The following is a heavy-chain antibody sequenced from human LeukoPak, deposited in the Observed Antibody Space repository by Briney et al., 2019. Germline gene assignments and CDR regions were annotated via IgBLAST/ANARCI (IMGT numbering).Heavy chain of an antibody. CDR2: IKADGYEK. V-gene: IGHV3-7*01. D-gene: IGHD2-15*01. CDR3: ARDSYSGGIDY. Sequence: GGSLRLSCVASEFTFSTYWMSWVRQARGKGLEWVANIKADGYEKYYVDSVKGRFTISRDNAKNSLYLQMNSLRGEDTAVYYCARDSYSGGIDYWGQGTLVTVSS. CDR1: EFTFSTYW. J-gene: IGHJ4*02.